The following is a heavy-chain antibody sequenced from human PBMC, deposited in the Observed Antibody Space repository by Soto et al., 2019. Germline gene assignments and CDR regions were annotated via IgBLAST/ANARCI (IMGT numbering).Heavy chain of an antibody. D-gene: IGHD6-6*01. CDR1: GFTFSAYN. J-gene: IGHJ5*02. CDR2: ISSSSSYI. CDR3: ARENLRQLFYWFDP. Sequence: GGSLRLSCAASGFTFSAYNMNWVRQAPGKGLEWVSSISSSSSYIYYADSVKGRFTISRDNAKNSLYLQMNSLRAEDTAVYYCARENLRQLFYWFDPWGQGTLVTVSS. V-gene: IGHV3-21*04.